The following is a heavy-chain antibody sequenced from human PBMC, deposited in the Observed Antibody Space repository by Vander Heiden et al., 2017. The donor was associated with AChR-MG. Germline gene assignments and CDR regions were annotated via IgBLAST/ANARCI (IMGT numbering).Heavy chain of an antibody. Sequence: QLQLQESGPGLVKPSETLSLTCTVSGGSISSSSYYWGWIRQPPGKGLEWIGSIYYSGSTYYNPSLKSRVTISVDTSKNQFSLKLSSVTAADTAVYYCARHDLTGYYIGFDYWGQGTLVTVSS. V-gene: IGHV4-39*01. J-gene: IGHJ4*02. CDR2: IYYSGST. CDR3: ARHDLTGYYIGFDY. CDR1: GGSISSSSYY. D-gene: IGHD3-9*01.